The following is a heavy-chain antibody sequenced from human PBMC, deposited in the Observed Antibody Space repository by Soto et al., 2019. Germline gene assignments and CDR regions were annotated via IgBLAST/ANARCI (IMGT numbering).Heavy chain of an antibody. Sequence: QVQLQESGPGLVKPSQTLSLTCTVSGGSISSGDYYWSWIRQHPGKGLEWIGYIYYSGSTYYNPSLKSXXXXXXXXXXXXXXXXXXXXXXXXXXXXXCAXXXXXSRQGFDPWGQGTLVTVSS. CDR2: IYYSGST. V-gene: IGHV4-30-4*08. J-gene: IGHJ5*02. CDR3: AXXXXXSRQGFDP. CDR1: GGSISSGDYY.